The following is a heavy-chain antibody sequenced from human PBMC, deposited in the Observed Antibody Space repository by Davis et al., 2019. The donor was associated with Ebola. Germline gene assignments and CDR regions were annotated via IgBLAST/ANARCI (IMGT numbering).Heavy chain of an antibody. CDR3: AREGSYDFWSGYYEDY. D-gene: IGHD3-3*01. CDR1: GYTFTSYY. CDR2: INPSGGST. Sequence: AASVKVSCKASGYTFTSYYMHWVRQAPGQGLEWMGIINPSGGSTSYAQKFQGRVTMTRDTSTSTVYMELSSLRSEDTAVYYCAREGSYDFWSGYYEDYWGQGTLVTVSS. V-gene: IGHV1-46*03. J-gene: IGHJ4*02.